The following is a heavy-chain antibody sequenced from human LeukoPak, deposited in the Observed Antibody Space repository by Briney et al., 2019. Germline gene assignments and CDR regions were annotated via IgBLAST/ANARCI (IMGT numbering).Heavy chain of an antibody. D-gene: IGHD3-10*01. CDR3: AKEIRGFGDY. V-gene: IGHV3-21*01. Sequence: GGSLRLSCAASGFTFSIYGMNWVRQAPGKGLEWVSSISSSSNYRYYADSVKGRFTISRDNAKNSLYLQMISLRAEDTAVYYCAKEIRGFGDYWGQGTLVTVSS. J-gene: IGHJ4*02. CDR2: ISSSSNYR. CDR1: GFTFSIYG.